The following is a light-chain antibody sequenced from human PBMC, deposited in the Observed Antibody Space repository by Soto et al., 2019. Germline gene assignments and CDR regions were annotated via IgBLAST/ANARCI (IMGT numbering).Light chain of an antibody. CDR1: SSDVGGYNY. J-gene: IGLJ3*02. Sequence: QSALTQPASVSGSPGQSITISCTGTSSDVGGYNYVCWYQQNPGKAPKLMIYEVTKRPSGVSNRFSGSKSGNTASLTISGLQAEDEADYYCSSYTTSSTWVFGGGTKLTVL. CDR3: SSYTTSSTWV. CDR2: EVT. V-gene: IGLV2-14*01.